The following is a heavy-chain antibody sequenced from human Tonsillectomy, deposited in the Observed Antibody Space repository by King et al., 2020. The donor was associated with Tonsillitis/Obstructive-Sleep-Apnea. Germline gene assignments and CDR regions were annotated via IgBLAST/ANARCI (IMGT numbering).Heavy chain of an antibody. J-gene: IGHJ4*02. CDR1: GGSISSYY. D-gene: IGHD3-9*01. V-gene: IGHV4-59*01. CDR3: AGAPYYDILTGREYYFNY. CDR2: IYYSGST. Sequence: QLQESGPGLVKPSETLSLTCTVSGGSISSYYWSWIRQPPGKGLEWIGYIYYSGSTNYNASLKSRVTISLDTSNNQFSLTLSSVTAADTAVYYCAGAPYYDILTGREYYFNYWGQGTLVTVSS.